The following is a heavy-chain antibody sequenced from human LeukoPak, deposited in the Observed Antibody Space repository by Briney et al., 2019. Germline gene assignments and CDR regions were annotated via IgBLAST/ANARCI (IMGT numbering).Heavy chain of an antibody. CDR2: IKQDGSEK. D-gene: IGHD1-7*01. V-gene: IGHV3-7*03. J-gene: IGHJ4*02. CDR1: GFTFSSYW. CDR3: ARDRAEHNWTYHTLFDY. Sequence: PGGSLRLSCAASGFTFSSYWMSWVRQAPGKGLEWVANIKQDGSEKYYVDSVKGRFTISRDNAKNSLYLQMNSLRAEDTALYHCARDRAEHNWTYHTLFDYWGQGAPVTVSS.